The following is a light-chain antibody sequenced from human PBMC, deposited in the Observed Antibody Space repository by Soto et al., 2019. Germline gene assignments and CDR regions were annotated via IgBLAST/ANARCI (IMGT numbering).Light chain of an antibody. V-gene: IGLV2-18*02. J-gene: IGLJ1*01. CDR2: EGS. CDR3: NSYTIAGSYV. Sequence: QSVQTQPPSVSGSPGQSVTISCTGTSSDVGSYNGVSWYQQPPGTAPKLIIYEGSTRPSGVPDRFSGSKSGNSASLTISGLQAEDEADYYCNSYTIAGSYVFGTGTKVTVL. CDR1: SSDVGSYNG.